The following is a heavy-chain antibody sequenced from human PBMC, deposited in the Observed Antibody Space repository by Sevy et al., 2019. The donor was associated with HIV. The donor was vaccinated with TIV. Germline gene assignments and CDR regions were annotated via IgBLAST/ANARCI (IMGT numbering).Heavy chain of an antibody. Sequence: GGSLRLSCAASGITFSSYAMNWVRQAPGKGLEWVSGISDSGSSTYYADSVKGRFTISRDNSKNTLYLQVNSLRAEDTAVYYCAIAGGYTNYPLWVSLYYFDYWGQGTLVTVSS. CDR3: AIAGGYTNYPLWVSLYYFDY. CDR1: GITFSSYA. CDR2: ISDSGSST. V-gene: IGHV3-23*01. J-gene: IGHJ4*02. D-gene: IGHD4-4*01.